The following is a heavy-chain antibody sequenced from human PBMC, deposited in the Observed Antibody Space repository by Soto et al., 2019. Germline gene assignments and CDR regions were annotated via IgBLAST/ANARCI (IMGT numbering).Heavy chain of an antibody. CDR3: SRSRYCTSPSCYNHYYYGMDI. CDR2: IGVYNGKT. V-gene: IGHV1-18*04. CDR1: GYTFTKYG. D-gene: IGHD2-2*02. J-gene: IGHJ6*02. Sequence: QEQLVQSGGEVKKPGASVRVSCKASGYTFTKYGITWVRQAPGQGLEWMGWIGVYNGKTNYARKLQGRVIMTADTSASTAYMDLRSLRSDDTAVYYFSRSRYCTSPSCYNHYYYGMDIWGQGTTVSVSS.